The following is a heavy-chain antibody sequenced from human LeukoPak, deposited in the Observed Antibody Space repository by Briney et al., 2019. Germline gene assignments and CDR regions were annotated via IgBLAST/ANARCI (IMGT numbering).Heavy chain of an antibody. CDR3: VRDAPHSQFDF. CDR2: IGSDNKP. CDR1: GFTFSAYA. Sequence: GGSLRLSCEASGFTFSAYAMTWVRQAPGKGLEWVSSIGSDNKPHYSESVKGRFAISRDNAKNMVYLQMNSLRAEDTAVYYCVRDAPHSQFDFWGRGTLVTVSS. J-gene: IGHJ4*02. V-gene: IGHV3-69-1*01.